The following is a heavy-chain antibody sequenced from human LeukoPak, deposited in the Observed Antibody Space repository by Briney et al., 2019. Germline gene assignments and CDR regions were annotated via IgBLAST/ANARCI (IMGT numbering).Heavy chain of an antibody. CDR3: ATHPDGFWSGYSYYFDY. V-gene: IGHV4-39*01. Sequence: PSETLSLTCTVSGGSISSSSYYWGWIRQPPGKGLEWIGSIYYSGSTYYNPSLKSRVTISVDTSKNQFSLKLSSVTAADTAVYYCATHPDGFWSGYSYYFDYWGQGTLVTVSS. J-gene: IGHJ4*02. CDR2: IYYSGST. CDR1: GGSISSSSYY. D-gene: IGHD3-3*01.